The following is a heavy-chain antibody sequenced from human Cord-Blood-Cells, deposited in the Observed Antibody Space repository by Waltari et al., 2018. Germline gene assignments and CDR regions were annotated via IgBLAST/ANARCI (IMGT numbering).Heavy chain of an antibody. J-gene: IGHJ4*02. CDR2: ISGSGGST. Sequence: EVQLLESGGCLVQPGGSLRLSCAASGFTFSSYAMSWVRQAPGKGLEWVSAISGSGGSTYYADSVKGRFTISRDNSKNPLYLQMNSLGAEDTAIYYCAKDGGSPREDYWGQGTLVTVSS. CDR1: GFTFSSYA. V-gene: IGHV3-23*01. D-gene: IGHD3-16*01. CDR3: AKDGGSPREDY.